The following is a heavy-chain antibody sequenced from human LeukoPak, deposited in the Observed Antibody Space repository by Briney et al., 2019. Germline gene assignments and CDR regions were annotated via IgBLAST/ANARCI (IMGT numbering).Heavy chain of an antibody. J-gene: IGHJ4*02. D-gene: IGHD2-15*01. CDR3: ARVLGYCSGGSCYGYSDY. CDR1: GYSISSGYY. CDR2: IYHSGST. Sequence: PSETLSLTCTVSGYSISSGYYWGWIRQPPGKGLEWIGSIYHSGSTYYNPSLKSRVTISVDTSKNQFSLKLSSVTAADTAVYYCARVLGYCSGGSCYGYSDYWGQGTLVTVSS. V-gene: IGHV4-38-2*02.